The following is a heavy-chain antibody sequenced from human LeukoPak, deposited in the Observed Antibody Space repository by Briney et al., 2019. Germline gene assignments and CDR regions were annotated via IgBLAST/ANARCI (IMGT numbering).Heavy chain of an antibody. V-gene: IGHV4-59*01. J-gene: IGHJ3*02. CDR1: GGSISSYY. CDR2: IYYSGST. Sequence: SETLSLTCTVSGGSISSYYWSWIRQPPGKGLEWIGYIYYSGSTNYNPSLKSRVTISVDTSKNQFSLKLSSVTAADTAVYYCARGGWFGGLNRVDAFDIWGQGTMVTVSS. D-gene: IGHD3-10*01. CDR3: ARGGWFGGLNRVDAFDI.